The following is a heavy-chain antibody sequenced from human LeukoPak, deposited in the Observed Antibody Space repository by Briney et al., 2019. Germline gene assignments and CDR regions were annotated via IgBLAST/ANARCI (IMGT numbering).Heavy chain of an antibody. CDR1: GGSISSYY. V-gene: IGHV4-59*01. CDR3: ARDGGYCSGGSCYSRSFDP. Sequence: SETLSLTCTVSGGSISSYYWTWIRQPPGKGLEWIGYIYYSGSTNYNPSLKSRVTISVDTSKNRFSLRLTSVTAADTAVYYCARDGGYCSGGSCYSRSFDPWGQGTLVTVSS. D-gene: IGHD2-15*01. J-gene: IGHJ5*02. CDR2: IYYSGST.